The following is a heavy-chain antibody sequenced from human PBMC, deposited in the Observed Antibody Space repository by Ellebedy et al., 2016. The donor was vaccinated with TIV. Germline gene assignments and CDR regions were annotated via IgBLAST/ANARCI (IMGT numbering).Heavy chain of an antibody. CDR3: ARAPRLVYYFDY. Sequence: GGSLRLSCAASGFTFSSYSMNWVRQAPGKGLEWVSSISSSSSYIYYADSVKGRFTISRDNAKNSLYLQMNSLRAEDTAVYYCARAPRLVYYFDYWGQGTLVTVSS. V-gene: IGHV3-21*01. CDR2: ISSSSSYI. J-gene: IGHJ4*02. D-gene: IGHD3-22*01. CDR1: GFTFSSYS.